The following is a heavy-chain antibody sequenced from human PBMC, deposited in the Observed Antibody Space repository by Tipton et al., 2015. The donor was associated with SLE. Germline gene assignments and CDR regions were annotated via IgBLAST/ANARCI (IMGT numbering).Heavy chain of an antibody. J-gene: IGHJ4*02. CDR1: GGPTSSYY. CDR3: AKDYNHDNADYN. CDR2: ISSSGRT. D-gene: IGHD4-17*01. V-gene: IGHV4-39*07. Sequence: TLSLTCTVSGGPTSSYYWSWIRQPPGKGLEWIGTISSSGRTYYNPSLKSRVTISVDKSKNQFSLKLSSVTVADTAVYYCAKDYNHDNADYNWGQGTLVIVSS.